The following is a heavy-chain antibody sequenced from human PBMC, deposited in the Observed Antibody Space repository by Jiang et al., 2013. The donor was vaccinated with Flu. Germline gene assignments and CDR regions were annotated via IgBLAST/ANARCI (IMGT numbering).Heavy chain of an antibody. J-gene: IGHJ4*02. CDR2: IYHSGST. CDR3: ARGLSRSGIFDY. V-gene: IGHV4-30-2*01. Sequence: SLTCAVSGGSISSGGYSWSWIRQPPGKGLEWIGYIYHSGSTYYNPSLKSRVTISVDRSKNQFSLKLSSVTAADTAVYYCARGLSRSGIFDYWGQGTLVTVSS. CDR1: GGSISSGGYS. D-gene: IGHD6-25*01.